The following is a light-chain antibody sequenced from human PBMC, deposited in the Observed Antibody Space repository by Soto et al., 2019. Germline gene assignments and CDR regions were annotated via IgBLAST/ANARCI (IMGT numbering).Light chain of an antibody. CDR3: QQYNFWPPLT. V-gene: IGKV3-15*01. J-gene: IGKJ4*01. Sequence: EIVMTQSPATLSVSPGERATLSCRAIQSVYSNLAWYRQKPGQAPRLLISDASTRATCVPARFSGSGSGTEFTLTISSLQSEDSGIYYCQQYNFWPPLTFGGGTKVEIK. CDR2: DAS. CDR1: QSVYSN.